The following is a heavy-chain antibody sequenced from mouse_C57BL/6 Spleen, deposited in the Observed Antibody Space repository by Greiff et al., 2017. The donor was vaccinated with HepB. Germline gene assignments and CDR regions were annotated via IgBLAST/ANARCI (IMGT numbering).Heavy chain of an antibody. CDR2: IHPNSGST. Sequence: QVQLQQPGAELVKPGASVKLSCKASGYTFTSYWMHWVKQRPGQGLEWIGMIHPNSGSTNYNEKFKSKATLTVDKSSSTAYMQLSSLTSEDSAVYYCASYIYYGNYGGYWGQGTTLTVSS. CDR1: GYTFTSYW. J-gene: IGHJ2*01. CDR3: ASYIYYGNYGGY. D-gene: IGHD2-1*01. V-gene: IGHV1-64*01.